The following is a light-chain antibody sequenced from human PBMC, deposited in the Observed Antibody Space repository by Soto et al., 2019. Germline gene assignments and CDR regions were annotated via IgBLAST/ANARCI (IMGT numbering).Light chain of an antibody. CDR2: DVN. CDR3: TSYTTSSTLV. V-gene: IGLV2-14*01. Sequence: QSALTQPASVSGSPGQSITISCTGTSSDIGAYNYVSWYQQRPGKAPKLMIYDVNKRPSGVSNRFSGSKSGNTASLTISGLQAEDEADLYCTSYTTSSTLVFGGGTKLTV. CDR1: SSDIGAYNY. J-gene: IGLJ2*01.